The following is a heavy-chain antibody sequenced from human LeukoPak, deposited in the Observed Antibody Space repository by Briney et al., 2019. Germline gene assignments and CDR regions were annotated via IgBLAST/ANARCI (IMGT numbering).Heavy chain of an antibody. Sequence: GGSLRLSCAASGFTFSSYWMHWVRQAPGKGLVWVSRINSDGSSTSYADSVKGRFTISRDNAKDTLYLQMNSLRAEDTAVYYCARGARRGYPDYWGQGTLVTVSS. D-gene: IGHD5-18*01. CDR2: INSDGSST. V-gene: IGHV3-74*01. CDR3: ARGARRGYPDY. J-gene: IGHJ4*02. CDR1: GFTFSSYW.